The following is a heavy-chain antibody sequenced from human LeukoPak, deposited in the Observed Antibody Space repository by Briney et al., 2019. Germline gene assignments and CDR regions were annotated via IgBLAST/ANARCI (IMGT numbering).Heavy chain of an antibody. J-gene: IGHJ4*02. D-gene: IGHD1-1*01. CDR1: GGSISSNNW. CDR3: ARVNINNWHSCDY. Sequence: SKTLSLTCAVSGGSISSNNWWGWVRQPPGKGLEWIGEIYHSGSPNYNPSLKSRVTISVDKSRNHFSLNLSSVTAADTAVYYCARVNINNWHSCDYWGQGTLVTVSS. CDR2: IYHSGSP. V-gene: IGHV4-4*02.